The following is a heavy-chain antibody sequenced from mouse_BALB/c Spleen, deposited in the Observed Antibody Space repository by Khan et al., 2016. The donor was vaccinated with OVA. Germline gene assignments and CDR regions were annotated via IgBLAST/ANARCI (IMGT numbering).Heavy chain of an antibody. J-gene: IGHJ4*01. D-gene: IGHD2-2*01. CDR3: ARSLVDYHAMDY. V-gene: IGHV5-9-3*01. CDR2: ISSGGHYT. CDR1: GFTFSSYA. Sequence: EVQLQESAGGLVKPGGSLKLSCSASGFTFSSYALSWVRQTPEKRLEWVATISSGGHYTFYPDSVKGRFAISRDNAKNTLYLQMSSLRSEDTAMYYCARSLVDYHAMDYWGQGTSVTVSS.